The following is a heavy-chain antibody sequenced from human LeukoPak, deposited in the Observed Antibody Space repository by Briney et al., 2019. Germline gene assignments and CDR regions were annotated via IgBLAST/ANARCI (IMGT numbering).Heavy chain of an antibody. CDR1: GFSLSNYR. Sequence: GGSLRLSCAASGFSLSNYRMHWVRKAPGKGQMWVSQISPDGSQTFYADSVKGRFTISRDNAKNTLFLQMDSLRAEDTALYYCVRSLRSADFWGQGTLVTVSS. CDR2: ISPDGSQT. CDR3: VRSLRSADF. V-gene: IGHV3-74*01. J-gene: IGHJ4*02.